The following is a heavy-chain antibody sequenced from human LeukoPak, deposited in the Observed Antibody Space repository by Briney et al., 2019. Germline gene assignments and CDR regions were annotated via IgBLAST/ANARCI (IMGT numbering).Heavy chain of an antibody. V-gene: IGHV4-31*03. CDR1: GGSISSGGYY. D-gene: IGHD3-10*01. CDR3: ARGSSKIYYYGSGILFPHWFDP. J-gene: IGHJ5*02. Sequence: SETLSLTCTVSGGSISSGGYYWSWIRQHPGKGLEWIGYIYYSGSTYYNPSLKSRVTISVDTSKNQFSLKLSSVTAADTAVYYCARGSSKIYYYGSGILFPHWFDPWGQGTLVTVSS. CDR2: IYYSGST.